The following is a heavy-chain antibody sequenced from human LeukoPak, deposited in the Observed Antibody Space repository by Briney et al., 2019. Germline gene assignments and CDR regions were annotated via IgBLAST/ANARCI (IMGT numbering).Heavy chain of an antibody. Sequence: ASVKVSCKASGYTFTSYYMHWVRQAPGQGLEWMGIINPSGGSTSYAQKFQGRVTMTRDTSTNTVYMELSGLRSEDTAVYYRARGPRKLRPFHYYYYYMDVWGKGTTVTISS. CDR2: INPSGGST. D-gene: IGHD1-14*01. V-gene: IGHV1-46*01. CDR3: ARGPRKLRPFHYYYYYMDV. CDR1: GYTFTSYY. J-gene: IGHJ6*03.